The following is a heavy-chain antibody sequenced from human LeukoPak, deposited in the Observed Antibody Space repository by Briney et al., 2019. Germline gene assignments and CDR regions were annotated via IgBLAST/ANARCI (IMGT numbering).Heavy chain of an antibody. Sequence: GGSLRLSCTVSGFTFSRYSMNWVRQAPGKGLEWVSSISTSSSYIYYADSVRGRFTISRDNAKNSLYLQMNSLRAEDTAVYYCASPYWTNYMDVWGKGTTVTVSS. V-gene: IGHV3-21*01. CDR3: ASPYWTNYMDV. D-gene: IGHD3/OR15-3a*01. J-gene: IGHJ6*03. CDR1: GFTFSRYS. CDR2: ISTSSSYI.